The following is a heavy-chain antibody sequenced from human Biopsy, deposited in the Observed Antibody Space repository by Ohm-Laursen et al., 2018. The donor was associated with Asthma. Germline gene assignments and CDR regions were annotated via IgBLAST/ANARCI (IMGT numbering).Heavy chain of an antibody. CDR1: GYTFISYA. V-gene: IGHV1-3*01. J-gene: IGHJ1*01. Sequence: GASVKVSCKASGYTFISYAIHWVRQAPGQRLEWMGWINAGNGNTKYSQKFQGRVTITRDTSASTAYMELSSLRSEDTAVYYCARTFHFWSPYHAEHYQLWGQGTLVTVSS. D-gene: IGHD3-3*02. CDR3: ARTFHFWSPYHAEHYQL. CDR2: INAGNGNT.